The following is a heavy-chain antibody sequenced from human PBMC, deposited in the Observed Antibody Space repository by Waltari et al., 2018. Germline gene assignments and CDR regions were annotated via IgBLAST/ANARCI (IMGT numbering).Heavy chain of an antibody. CDR3: ARVVAATLFDY. Sequence: QVQLQESGPGLVKPSETLSLTCAVSGYSISSGDYWGWIRQPPGKGLEWIGTIYHSGSTYYNPSLKSRVTISVDTSKNQFSLKLSSVTAADTAVYYCARVVAATLFDYWGQGTLVTVSS. J-gene: IGHJ4*02. CDR2: IYHSGST. CDR1: GYSISSGDY. V-gene: IGHV4-38-2*01. D-gene: IGHD2-15*01.